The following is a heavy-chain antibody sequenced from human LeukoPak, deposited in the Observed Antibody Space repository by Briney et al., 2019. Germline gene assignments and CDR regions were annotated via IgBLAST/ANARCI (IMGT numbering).Heavy chain of an antibody. D-gene: IGHD3-22*01. CDR3: AKSSGYYDNSGYRAFDI. CDR1: GFTFSSFG. Sequence: GGSLRLSCAASGFTFSSFGMSWVRQAPGKGLEWVSAISGSGGSTYYADSVKGRFTISRDNSKNTLYLQMDSLRAEDTAVYYCAKSSGYYDNSGYRAFDIWGQGTMVTVSS. J-gene: IGHJ3*02. V-gene: IGHV3-23*01. CDR2: ISGSGGST.